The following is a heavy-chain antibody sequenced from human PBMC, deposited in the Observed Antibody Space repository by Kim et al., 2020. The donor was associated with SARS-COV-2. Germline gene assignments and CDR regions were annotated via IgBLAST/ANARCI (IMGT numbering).Heavy chain of an antibody. CDR2: ITSNSRYI. Sequence: GGSLRLSCAASGFTLRSYTMNWVRQAPGKGLEWVSSITSNSRYIYYADSVKGRFTISRDSAKNSLYLQMNSLRAEDTAVYYCARDTAYDCWSPDPDYYYYAMDVWGQGTTVTVSS. D-gene: IGHD3-3*01. CDR1: GFTLRSYT. CDR3: ARDTAYDCWSPDPDYYYYAMDV. J-gene: IGHJ6*02. V-gene: IGHV3-21*01.